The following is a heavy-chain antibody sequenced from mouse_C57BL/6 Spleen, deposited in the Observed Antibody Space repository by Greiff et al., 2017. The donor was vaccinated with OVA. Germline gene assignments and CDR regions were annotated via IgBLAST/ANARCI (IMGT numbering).Heavy chain of an antibody. Sequence: QVQLQQSGPGLVQPSQSLSITCTVSGFSLTSYGVHWVRQSPGKGLEWLGVIWGGGSTDYNAAFISRLSISKDNSKSQVFFKMNSLQADDTAIYYCARPSYDKGAAWFAYWGQGTLVTVSA. V-gene: IGHV2-2*01. CDR3: ARPSYDKGAAWFAY. CDR1: GFSLTSYG. J-gene: IGHJ3*01. D-gene: IGHD2-3*01. CDR2: IWGGGST.